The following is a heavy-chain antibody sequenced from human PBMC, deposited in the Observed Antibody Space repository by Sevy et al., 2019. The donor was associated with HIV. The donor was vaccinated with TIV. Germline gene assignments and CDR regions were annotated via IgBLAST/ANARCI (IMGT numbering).Heavy chain of an antibody. D-gene: IGHD2-2*01. CDR3: ARTIVVVPAAGNWFDP. J-gene: IGHJ5*02. CDR2: IYHSGST. CDR1: GGSISSGGYS. V-gene: IGHV4-30-2*01. Sequence: SETLSLTCAVSGGSISSGGYSWSWIRQPPGKGLEWIGYIYHSGSTYYNPSLKSRVTISVDRSKNQFSRKLGSVTAADTAGYYCARTIVVVPAAGNWFDPWGQGTLVTVSS.